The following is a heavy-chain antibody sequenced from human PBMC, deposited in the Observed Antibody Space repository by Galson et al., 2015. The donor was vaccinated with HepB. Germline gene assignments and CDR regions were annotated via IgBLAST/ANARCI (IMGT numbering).Heavy chain of an antibody. V-gene: IGHV2-70*01. CDR1: GFSLSTSGMC. J-gene: IGHJ5*02. CDR2: IDWDDDK. D-gene: IGHD5-18*01. CDR3: ARGGYSYGYNWFDP. Sequence: PALVKPTQTLTLTCTFSGFSLSTSGMCVSWIRQPPGKALEWLALIDWDDDKYYSTSLKTRLTISKDTSKNQVVLTMTNMDPVDTATYYCARGGYSYGYNWFDPWGQGTLVTVSS.